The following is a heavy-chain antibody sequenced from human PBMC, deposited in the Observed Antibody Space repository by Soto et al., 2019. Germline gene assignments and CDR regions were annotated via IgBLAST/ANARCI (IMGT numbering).Heavy chain of an antibody. Sequence: GGSLRLSCAASGFTVSSNYMSWVRQAPGKGLEWVSVIYSGGSTYYADSVKGRFAISRHNSKNTLYLQMNSLRAEDTAVYYCARVRGYDFWSVRQKYYYYMDVWGKGTTVTVSS. CDR3: ARVRGYDFWSVRQKYYYYMDV. D-gene: IGHD3-3*01. CDR2: IYSGGST. CDR1: GFTVSSNY. J-gene: IGHJ6*03. V-gene: IGHV3-53*01.